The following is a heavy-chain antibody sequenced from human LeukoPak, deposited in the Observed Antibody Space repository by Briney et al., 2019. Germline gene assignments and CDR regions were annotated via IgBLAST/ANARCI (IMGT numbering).Heavy chain of an antibody. D-gene: IGHD6-19*01. J-gene: IGHJ4*02. Sequence: PGGSLRLSCAASGFTFSDYWMSWVRQAPGKGLEWVANIKEDGSERNYVDSVKGRFTISRDNGKNSLYLQMNSLRAEDTAVYFCAREDNSGWFFDSWGQGTLVTVSS. CDR1: GFTFSDYW. V-gene: IGHV3-7*03. CDR3: AREDNSGWFFDS. CDR2: IKEDGSER.